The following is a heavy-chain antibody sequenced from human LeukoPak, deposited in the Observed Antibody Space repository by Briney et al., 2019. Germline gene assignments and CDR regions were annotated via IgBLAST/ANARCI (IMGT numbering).Heavy chain of an antibody. D-gene: IGHD1-1*01. CDR3: AKDQTRGEDGVRYIQD. CDR1: GFTFSCYR. J-gene: IGHJ1*01. V-gene: IGHV3-30*18. Sequence: GGSLRLSSAASGFTFSCYRMHWVRQAPGKGLEWVAVISYDGSNKYYADSVKGRFTISRDNSKNTLYLQMNSLRAEDTAVYYCAKDQTRGEDGVRYIQDCGQGTLVTVSS. CDR2: ISYDGSNK.